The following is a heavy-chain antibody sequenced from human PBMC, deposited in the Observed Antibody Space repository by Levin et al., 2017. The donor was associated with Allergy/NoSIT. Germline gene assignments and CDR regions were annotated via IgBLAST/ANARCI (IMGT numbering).Heavy chain of an antibody. D-gene: IGHD2-21*02. Sequence: PSETLSLTCTVSGGSISSSSYYWGWIRQPPGKGLEWIGSIYYSGSTYYNPSLKSRATISVDTSKNQFSLKLSSVTAADTAVYYCATYYCGGDCYSGYFHHWGQGTLVTVSS. J-gene: IGHJ1*01. CDR2: IYYSGST. CDR3: ATYYCGGDCYSGYFHH. V-gene: IGHV4-39*01. CDR1: GGSISSSSYY.